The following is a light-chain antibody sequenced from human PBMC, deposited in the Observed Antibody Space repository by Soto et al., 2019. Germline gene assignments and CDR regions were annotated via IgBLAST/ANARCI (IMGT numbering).Light chain of an antibody. CDR1: ESVTSS. CDR3: QERNRWPRGT. CDR2: AAS. Sequence: EIVMTQSPATLSVSPGDRATLSCRASESVTSSLAWYQQKPGQPPRLLIYAASTRATDVPARFSGGGSETEFTLTISSLEPEDFAVYYCQERNRWPRGTFGAGTKVDIK. J-gene: IGKJ4*01. V-gene: IGKV3-15*01.